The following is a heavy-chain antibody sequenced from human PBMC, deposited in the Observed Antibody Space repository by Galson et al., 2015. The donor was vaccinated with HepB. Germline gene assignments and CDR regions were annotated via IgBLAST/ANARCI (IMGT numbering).Heavy chain of an antibody. D-gene: IGHD3-10*01. CDR1: GSTFSDYY. Sequence: FLRLSCAASGSTFSDYYMSWIRQAPGKGLEWVSYISSSGSTIYYADSVKGRFTISRDNAKNSLYLQMNSLRAEDTAVYYCARDLMVRGVNDAFDIWGQGTMVTVSS. J-gene: IGHJ3*02. CDR3: ARDLMVRGVNDAFDI. V-gene: IGHV3-11*04. CDR2: ISSSGSTI.